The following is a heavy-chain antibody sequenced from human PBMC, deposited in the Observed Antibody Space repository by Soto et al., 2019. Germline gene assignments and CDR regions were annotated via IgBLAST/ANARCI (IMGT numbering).Heavy chain of an antibody. J-gene: IGHJ4*02. CDR1: GYTFTGFY. V-gene: IGHV1-2*02. CDR2: INPNRGGT. Sequence: ASVKVSCKASGYTFTGFYMHWVRQAPGQGLEWMGWINPNRGGTNYAQKFQGRVTMTRDTSISTPYMELSRLRSDDTAVYYCARDDCGGGGCYEFDYWGQGTLVTVSS. D-gene: IGHD2-15*01. CDR3: ARDDCGGGGCYEFDY.